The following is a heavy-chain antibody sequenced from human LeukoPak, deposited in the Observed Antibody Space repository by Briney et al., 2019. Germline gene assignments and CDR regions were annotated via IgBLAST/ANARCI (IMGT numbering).Heavy chain of an antibody. D-gene: IGHD3-16*01. CDR2: INPNSGGT. V-gene: IGHV1-2*06. Sequence: ASVKVSCKASGYTFTAYYMHWVRQAPGQGLEWMGRINPNSGGTNYAQKFQGRVTMTRDTSISKAYMELSGLRSDDTAVYYCASPGGTCQDYWGQGTLVTVST. J-gene: IGHJ4*02. CDR3: ASPGGTCQDY. CDR1: GYTFTAYY.